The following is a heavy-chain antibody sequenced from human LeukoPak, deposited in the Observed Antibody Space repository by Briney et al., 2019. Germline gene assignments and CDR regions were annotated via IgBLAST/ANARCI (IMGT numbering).Heavy chain of an antibody. V-gene: IGHV3-23*01. Sequence: GGSLRLSCVGSGFTSIAYALTWARQAPGKGLEWVSGISGGGVTTYYADSVKGRFTISRDNSKNTLYLQMNSLRAEDTAVYYCARALWFGEFLFDYWGQGTLVTVSS. CDR1: GFTSIAYA. J-gene: IGHJ4*02. CDR3: ARALWFGEFLFDY. CDR2: ISGGGVTT. D-gene: IGHD3-10*01.